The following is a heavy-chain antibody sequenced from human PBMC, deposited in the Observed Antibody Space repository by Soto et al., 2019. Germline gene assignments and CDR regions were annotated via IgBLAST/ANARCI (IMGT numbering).Heavy chain of an antibody. CDR3: ARNVLRFLEWPSTSMDV. V-gene: IGHV3-23*01. CDR2: ISGSGGST. Sequence: GGSLRLSCAASGFTFSSYAMSWVRQAPGKGLEWVSAISGSGGSTYYADSVKGRFIISRDNSKNTLYLQMNSLRAEDTAVYYCARNVLRFLEWPSTSMDVWGKGTTVTVSS. CDR1: GFTFSSYA. D-gene: IGHD3-3*01. J-gene: IGHJ6*03.